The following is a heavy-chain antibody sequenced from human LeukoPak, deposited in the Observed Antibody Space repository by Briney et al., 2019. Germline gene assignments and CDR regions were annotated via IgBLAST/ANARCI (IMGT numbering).Heavy chain of an antibody. CDR3: AGSGWYDY. D-gene: IGHD6-19*01. J-gene: IGHJ4*02. CDR2: ISSSGFST. V-gene: IGHV3-23*01. Sequence: GGSLRLSCAASGFTFGSYAMTWVRQAPGKGLEWVSAISSSGFSTFYADSVEGRFTISRDNSKNTLYLQMNSLRAEDTAVYYCAGSGWYDYWGQGTLVTVSS. CDR1: GFTFGSYA.